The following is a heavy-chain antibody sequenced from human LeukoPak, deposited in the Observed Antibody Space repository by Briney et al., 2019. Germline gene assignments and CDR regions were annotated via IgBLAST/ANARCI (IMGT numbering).Heavy chain of an antibody. Sequence: GGSLRLSCAASGFTFSSYAMSWVRQAPGKGLEWVANIKQDGSEKYYVDSVKGRFTISRDNAKNSLYLEMNSLRDEDTAMYYCVRGDQEASEPAFDYWGQGTLVTVSS. CDR3: VRGDQEASEPAFDY. D-gene: IGHD1-14*01. CDR1: GFTFSSYA. J-gene: IGHJ4*02. V-gene: IGHV3-7*01. CDR2: IKQDGSEK.